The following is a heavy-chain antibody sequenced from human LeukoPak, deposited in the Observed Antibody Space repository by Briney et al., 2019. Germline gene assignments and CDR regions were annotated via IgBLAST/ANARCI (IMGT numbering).Heavy chain of an antibody. Sequence: PGGCLRLSCAASGFTFSKYWMNWVRQAPGKGLEWVANINQDGRKRHFLDSVKGRFTISRDNANNSVTLHLHSLRAEDTAVYYCARDSLPGDGDAEGYLQHWGQGTLVIVSS. CDR1: GFTFSKYW. D-gene: IGHD2-21*02. V-gene: IGHV3-7*04. CDR2: INQDGRKR. J-gene: IGHJ1*01. CDR3: ARDSLPGDGDAEGYLQH.